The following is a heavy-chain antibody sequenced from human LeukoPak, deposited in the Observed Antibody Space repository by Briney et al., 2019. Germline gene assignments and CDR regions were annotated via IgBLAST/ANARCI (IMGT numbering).Heavy chain of an antibody. CDR3: AKDLLVATAHYFDY. CDR1: GFTFSSYG. J-gene: IGHJ4*02. V-gene: IGHV3-30*18. CDR2: ISYDGSNK. Sequence: GRSLRLSCAASGFTFSSYGMHWVRQAPGKGLEGVAVISYDGSNKYYADSVKGRFTISRDNSKNTLYLQMNSLRAEDTAVYYCAKDLLVATAHYFDYWGQGTLVTVSS. D-gene: IGHD5-12*01.